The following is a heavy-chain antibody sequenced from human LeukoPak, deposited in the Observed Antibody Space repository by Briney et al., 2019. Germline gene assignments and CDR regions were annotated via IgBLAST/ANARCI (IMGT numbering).Heavy chain of an antibody. CDR2: IYTSGSA. J-gene: IGHJ4*02. CDR1: GGSISSYY. CDR3: AGDYGGNSAYFDY. V-gene: IGHV4-4*07. Sequence: PSETLSLTCTASGGSISSYYWSWIRQPAGKGLEWIGRIYTSGSANYNPSLKSRVTMSVDTSKNQFSLKLSSVTAADTAVYYCAGDYGGNSAYFDYWGQGTLVTVSS. D-gene: IGHD4-23*01.